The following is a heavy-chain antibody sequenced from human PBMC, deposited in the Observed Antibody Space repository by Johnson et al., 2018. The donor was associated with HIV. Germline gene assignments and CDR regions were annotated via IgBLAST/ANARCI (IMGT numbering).Heavy chain of an antibody. CDR1: AFTFNPYG. CDR2: ISYDGSNK. V-gene: IGHV3-33*08. CDR3: ARGSSGSFDL. D-gene: IGHD6-6*01. Sequence: QVQLVESGGGVVQPGRSLRLSCAASAFTFNPYGIHWVRRAPGKGLEWVALISYDGSNKYYADSVKGRFTISRDSSKNAVYLQMSSLRAEVTALYYCARGSSGSFDLWGRGTMVTVSS. J-gene: IGHJ3*01.